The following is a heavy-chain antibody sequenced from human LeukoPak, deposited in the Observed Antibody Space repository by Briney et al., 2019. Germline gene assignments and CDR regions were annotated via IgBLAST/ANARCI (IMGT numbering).Heavy chain of an antibody. CDR2: INPHNGDQ. D-gene: IGHD2-21*01. J-gene: IGHJ4*02. CDR1: AYTFITYG. V-gene: IGHV1-18*04. Sequence: SSVTVSFTASAYTFITYGISWVRQAPGQGLEWMGWINPHNGDQKNAQIRHDSVTMTADPFTDTAYMELRSLRSDDTAVYYCARGDFDFDSWGQGTLVTVS. CDR3: ARGDFDFDS.